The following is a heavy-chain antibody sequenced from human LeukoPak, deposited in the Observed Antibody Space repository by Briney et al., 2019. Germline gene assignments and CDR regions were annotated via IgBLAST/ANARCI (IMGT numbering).Heavy chain of an antibody. CDR2: ITGSGGNT. D-gene: IGHD3-9*01. V-gene: IGHV3-23*01. J-gene: IGHJ4*02. Sequence: GGSLRLSCAASGFTFSNYAMSWVRQAPGKGLEWVSAITGSGGNTYYADSVKGRFTISRDNSKNTVFLQMNSLRAEDTAVYYCAKWGDYDVLTGYYVSGYWGQGTLVTVSS. CDR3: AKWGDYDVLTGYYVSGY. CDR1: GFTFSNYA.